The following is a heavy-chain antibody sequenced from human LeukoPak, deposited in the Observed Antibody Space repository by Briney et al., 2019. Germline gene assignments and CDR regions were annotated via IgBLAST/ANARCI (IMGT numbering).Heavy chain of an antibody. CDR3: ARDSGTSVEVKFDP. CDR1: GGSVNSYY. V-gene: IGHV4-4*07. Sequence: SETLSLTCTVSGGSVNSYYLSWIRQPAGKTLEWIGRIYDGGSTNYNPSLKSRVTMSVDTSKNQISLKLKSVTAADTAVYYCARDSGTSVEVKFDPWGQGALVTVSS. J-gene: IGHJ5*02. CDR2: IYDGGST. D-gene: IGHD4-23*01.